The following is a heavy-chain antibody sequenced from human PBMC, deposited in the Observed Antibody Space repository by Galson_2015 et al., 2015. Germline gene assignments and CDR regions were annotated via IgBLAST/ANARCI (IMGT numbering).Heavy chain of an antibody. V-gene: IGHV3-23*01. J-gene: IGHJ4*02. D-gene: IGHD5-24*01. Sequence: SLRLSCAASGFTFSSAAMTWVRQVPGKGLEWVSVVSASGTNTYYADSVKGRFTISRDNAKNTLYLQMNGLRAEDTAVYYCAKDLQMSRWGQGTLVTVSS. CDR2: VSASGTNT. CDR1: GFTFSSAA. CDR3: AKDLQMSR.